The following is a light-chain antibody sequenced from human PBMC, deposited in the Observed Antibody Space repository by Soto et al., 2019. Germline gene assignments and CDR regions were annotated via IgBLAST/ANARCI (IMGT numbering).Light chain of an antibody. Sequence: DIQMTQSPSSLSASVGDRVTITCRASQSISNSLNWYQQKPGRAPKLLIYAASSLQSGVPSRFSGSGSGTEFTLTISSLQPDDFATYYCQQYNSYAITFGQGTRLEIK. CDR2: AAS. J-gene: IGKJ5*01. CDR1: QSISNS. CDR3: QQYNSYAIT. V-gene: IGKV1-16*01.